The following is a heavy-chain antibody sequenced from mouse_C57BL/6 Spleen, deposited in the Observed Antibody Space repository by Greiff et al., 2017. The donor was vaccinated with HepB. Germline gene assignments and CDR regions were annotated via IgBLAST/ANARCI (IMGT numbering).Heavy chain of an antibody. CDR2: INPSSGYT. Sequence: QVQLQQSGAELAKPGASVKLSCKASGYTFTSYWMHWVKQRPGQGLEWIGYINPSSGYTKYNQKFKDKASLTADKSSSTAYMQLSSLTYEDSAVYYCARLDTTVVASFDYWGQGTTLTVSS. D-gene: IGHD1-1*01. J-gene: IGHJ2*01. CDR3: ARLDTTVVASFDY. CDR1: GYTFTSYW. V-gene: IGHV1-7*01.